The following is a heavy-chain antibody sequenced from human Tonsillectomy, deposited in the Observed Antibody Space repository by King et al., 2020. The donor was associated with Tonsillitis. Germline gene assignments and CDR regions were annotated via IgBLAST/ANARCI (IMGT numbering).Heavy chain of an antibody. V-gene: IGHV4-59*11. CDR3: ARGGQLRGGLGL. CDR2: VYYSGST. Sequence: VQLVESGPGLVKPSETLSLTCNVSGGSISGQYWSWIRQPPGKGLEWIGYVYYSGSTHYNPSLKSLVTMSVDTSKNQVSLRVSSMTAADTAVYYCARGGQLRGGLGLWGQGTLVTVSS. J-gene: IGHJ4*02. CDR1: GGSISGQY. D-gene: IGHD2-2*01.